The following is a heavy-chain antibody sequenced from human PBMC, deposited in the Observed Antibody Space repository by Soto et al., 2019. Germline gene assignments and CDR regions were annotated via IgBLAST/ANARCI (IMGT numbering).Heavy chain of an antibody. CDR1: GDSVSSNSAA. J-gene: IGHJ4*02. CDR3: ARALGPYNWNDEGFDY. CDR2: TYYGSKWYN. D-gene: IGHD1-1*01. V-gene: IGHV6-1*01. Sequence: SQTLSLTCAISGDSVSSNSAAWNWIRQSPSRGLEWLGRTYYGSKWYNDYAVSVKSRITINPDTSKNQFPLQLNSVTPEDTAVYYCARALGPYNWNDEGFDYWXQGTLVTVSS.